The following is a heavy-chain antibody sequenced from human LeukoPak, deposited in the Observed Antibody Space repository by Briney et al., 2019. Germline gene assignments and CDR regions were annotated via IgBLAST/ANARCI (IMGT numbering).Heavy chain of an antibody. D-gene: IGHD3-22*01. CDR3: ARWQFILVDDSSGYYSH. V-gene: IGHV4-34*01. Sequence: SETLSLTCAVYGGSFSGYYWSWIRQPPGKGLEWIGEINHSGSTNYNPSLKSRVTISVDTSKNQFSLKLSSVTAADTAVYYCARWQFILVDDSSGYYSHWGQGTLVTVSS. J-gene: IGHJ4*02. CDR1: GGSFSGYY. CDR2: INHSGST.